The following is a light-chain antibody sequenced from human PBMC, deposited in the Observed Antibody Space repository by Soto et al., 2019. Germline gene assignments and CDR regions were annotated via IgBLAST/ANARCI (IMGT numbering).Light chain of an antibody. CDR3: QWTLSAARWT. V-gene: IGKV1-39*01. CDR1: QGIANY. Sequence: DIQMTQSPTSLSAFVGDRVTITCRASQGIANYFNWYQHKPGQAPKLLIYAASLLQVGVPSRFSGSGAGTDFTLTISSLQPEDFATYYCQWTLSAARWTFGQGTKVEIK. J-gene: IGKJ1*01. CDR2: AAS.